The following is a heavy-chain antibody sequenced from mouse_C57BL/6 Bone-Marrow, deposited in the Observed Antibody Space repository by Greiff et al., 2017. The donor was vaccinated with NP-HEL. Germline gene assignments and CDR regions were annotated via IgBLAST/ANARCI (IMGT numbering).Heavy chain of an antibody. J-gene: IGHJ2*01. CDR1: GYTFTDYY. CDR2: INPYNGGT. V-gene: IGHV1-19*01. D-gene: IGHD1-1*01. Sequence: EVQLQQSGPVLVKPGASVKMSCKASGYTFTDYYMNWVTQSHGKSLEWIGVINPYNGGTSYNQKFKGKATLTVDKSSSTAYMELNSLTSEDSAVYYCARRRFDITTVDDWGQGTTLTVSS. CDR3: ARRRFDITTVDD.